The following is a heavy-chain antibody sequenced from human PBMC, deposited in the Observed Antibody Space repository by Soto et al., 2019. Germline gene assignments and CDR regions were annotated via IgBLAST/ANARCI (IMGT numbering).Heavy chain of an antibody. D-gene: IGHD6-13*01. J-gene: IGHJ4*02. CDR2: IWYDGSNK. CDR1: GFTFSSYG. CDR3: ARGGGAQQQLELGY. V-gene: IGHV3-33*01. Sequence: QVQLVESGGGVVQPGRSLRLSCAASGFTFSSYGMHWVRQAPGKGLEWVAVIWYDGSNKYYADSVKGRFTISRDNSKNTVYLQRNRLRAEDTAVYYGARGGGAQQQLELGYWGQGTLVTVSS.